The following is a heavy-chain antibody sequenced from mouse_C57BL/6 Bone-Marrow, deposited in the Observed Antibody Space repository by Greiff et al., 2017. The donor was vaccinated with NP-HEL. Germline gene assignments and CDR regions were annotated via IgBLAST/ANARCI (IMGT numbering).Heavy chain of an antibody. D-gene: IGHD1-1*01. CDR3: ARPPTYYYGSRGFAY. CDR2: INPSSGYT. V-gene: IGHV1-4*01. Sequence: QVQLQQSGAELARPGASVKMSCKASGYTFTSYTMHWVKQRPGQGLEWIGYINPSSGYTKYNQKFKDKATLTADKSSSTAYMQLSSLTSEDSAVYDCARPPTYYYGSRGFAYWGQGTLVTVSA. J-gene: IGHJ3*01. CDR1: GYTFTSYT.